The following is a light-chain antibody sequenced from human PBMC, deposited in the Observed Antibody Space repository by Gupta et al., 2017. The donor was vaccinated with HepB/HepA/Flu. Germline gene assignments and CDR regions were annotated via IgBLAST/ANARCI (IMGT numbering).Light chain of an antibody. CDR1: HSINSF. J-gene: IGKJ4*01. CDR2: DPS. CDR3: RRLNTYPYT. V-gene: IGKV3-11*01. Sequence: EIVLTQSPATLSLSPGDRATLSCRASHSINSFLAWYQQRPGRAPRLLTYDPSKRALALPGRSTASGSGTPFTLTISSRKLKNSPIYSLRRLNTYPYTFGRGTKVEIK.